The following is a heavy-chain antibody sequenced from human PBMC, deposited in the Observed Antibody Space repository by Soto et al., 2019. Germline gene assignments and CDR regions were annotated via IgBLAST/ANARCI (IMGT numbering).Heavy chain of an antibody. V-gene: IGHV4-34*01. CDR1: GGSFSGYY. D-gene: IGHD3-10*01. J-gene: IGHJ4*02. Sequence: SETLSLTCAVYGGSFSGYYWSWIRQPPGKGLEWIGEINHSGSTNYNPSLKSRVTISVDTSKNQFSLKLSSVTAADTAVYYCARGKPVLLWFGESDSGPRDFDYWGQGTLVTVSS. CDR2: INHSGST. CDR3: ARGKPVLLWFGESDSGPRDFDY.